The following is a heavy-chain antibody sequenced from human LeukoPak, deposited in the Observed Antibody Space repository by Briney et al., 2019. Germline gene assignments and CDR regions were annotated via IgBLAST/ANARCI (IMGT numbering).Heavy chain of an antibody. CDR1: GGSISSYY. Sequence: PSETLSLTCTVSGGSISSYYWSWIRQPPGKGLEWIRYIYYSGSTNYNPSLKSRVTISVDTSKNQFSLKLSSVTAADTAVYYCARVSSYCSSTSCYLYYYYYMDVWGKGTTVTVSS. V-gene: IGHV4-59*01. J-gene: IGHJ6*03. CDR3: ARVSSYCSSTSCYLYYYYYMDV. CDR2: IYYSGST. D-gene: IGHD2-2*01.